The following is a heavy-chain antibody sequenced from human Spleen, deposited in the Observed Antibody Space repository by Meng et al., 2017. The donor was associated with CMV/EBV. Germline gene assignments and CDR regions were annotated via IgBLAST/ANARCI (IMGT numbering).Heavy chain of an antibody. CDR3: ARVRSYAGGVFDI. CDR1: GYSISNGYY. CDR2: IYHSGST. D-gene: IGHD2-8*02. J-gene: IGHJ3*02. Sequence: GSLRLSCTVSGYSISNGYYWGWIRQPPGKGLEWIGSIYHSGSTYYNPSLKSRVTISVDTSKNQFSLKLSSVTAADRAVYYCARVRSYAGGVFDIWGQGTMVTVSS. V-gene: IGHV4-38-2*02.